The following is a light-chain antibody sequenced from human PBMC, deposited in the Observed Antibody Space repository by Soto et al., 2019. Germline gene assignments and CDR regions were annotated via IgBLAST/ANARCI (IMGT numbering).Light chain of an antibody. Sequence: QSVLTQPASVSGSPGQSITISCTGTSSDVGGYNFVSWYQQNPGKAPKLMIYDVNNRPSGVSHRFSGSKSGNTASLTISGLQAEDEADYYGSSFRDFGTVLFGGGTKVTVL. CDR3: SSFRDFGTVL. J-gene: IGLJ2*01. CDR1: SSDVGGYNF. V-gene: IGLV2-14*01. CDR2: DVN.